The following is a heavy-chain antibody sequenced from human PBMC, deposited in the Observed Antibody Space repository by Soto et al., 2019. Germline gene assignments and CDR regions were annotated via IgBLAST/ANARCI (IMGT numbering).Heavy chain of an antibody. D-gene: IGHD5-12*01. Sequence: GGSLRLSCAASGFTFSSYSMNWVRQAPGKGLEWVSSISSSSSYIYYADSVKGRFTISRDNAKNSLYLQMNSLRAEDTAVYYCARDPHSSGYLYYYYYGMDVWGQGTTVTVS. V-gene: IGHV3-21*01. CDR1: GFTFSSYS. CDR2: ISSSSSYI. J-gene: IGHJ6*02. CDR3: ARDPHSSGYLYYYYYGMDV.